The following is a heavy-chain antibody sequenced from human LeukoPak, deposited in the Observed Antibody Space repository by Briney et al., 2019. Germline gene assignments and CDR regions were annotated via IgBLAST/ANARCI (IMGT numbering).Heavy chain of an antibody. CDR3: ARDLDDYGGKGLFDY. CDR1: GHTFTSYG. J-gene: IGHJ4*02. D-gene: IGHD4-23*01. CDR2: ISAYNGNT. V-gene: IGHV1-18*01. Sequence: GASVKVSCKASGHTFTSYGISWVRQAPGQGLEWMGWISAYNGNTNYAQKLQGRVTMTTDTSTSTAYMELRSLRSDDTAVYYCARDLDDYGGKGLFDYWGQGTLVTVSS.